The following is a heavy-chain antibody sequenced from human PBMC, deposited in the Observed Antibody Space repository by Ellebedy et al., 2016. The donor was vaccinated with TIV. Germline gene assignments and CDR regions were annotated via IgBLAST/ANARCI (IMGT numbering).Heavy chain of an antibody. V-gene: IGHV3-23*01. D-gene: IGHD1-26*01. CDR3: ARAELGGSYFENSFDY. CDR1: GFTFSSYA. Sequence: GGSLRLXXAASGFTFSSYAMSWVRQAPGKGLEWVSTIIGSGGSTYYADSVKGRFTISRDNAKNSLYLQMNSLRAEDTAVYYCARAELGGSYFENSFDYWGQGTLVTVSS. CDR2: IIGSGGST. J-gene: IGHJ4*02.